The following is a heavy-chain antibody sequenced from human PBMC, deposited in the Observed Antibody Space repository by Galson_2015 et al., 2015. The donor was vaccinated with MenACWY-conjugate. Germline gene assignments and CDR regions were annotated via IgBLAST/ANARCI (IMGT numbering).Heavy chain of an antibody. D-gene: IGHD1-7*01. J-gene: IGHJ6*02. V-gene: IGHV4-59*08. CDR2: IYYSGST. CDR3: ARWNFDAYGMDV. Sequence: ETMSLNCTVSGGSISIYYWRWIRQPPGKGLEWIGYIYYSGSTNYNPSLKSRVTISVDTFKNQFSLKLSSLTAADTAVYYCARWNFDAYGMDVWGQGTTVTVSS. CDR1: GGSISIYY.